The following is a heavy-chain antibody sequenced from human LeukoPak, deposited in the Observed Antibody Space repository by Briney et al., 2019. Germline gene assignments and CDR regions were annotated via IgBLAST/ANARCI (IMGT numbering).Heavy chain of an antibody. J-gene: IGHJ6*02. Sequence: PSETLSLTCTVSGGSISSSSYYWGWIRQPPGKGLEGIGSIYYSGSTYYNPSLKSRATISVETSNTPFSLKLSSVPAADTAVYSCASTIGYSGYDLNYYYGMDVWGQGTTVTVSS. V-gene: IGHV4-39*01. CDR3: ASTIGYSGYDLNYYYGMDV. CDR1: GGSISSSSYY. D-gene: IGHD5-12*01. CDR2: IYYSGST.